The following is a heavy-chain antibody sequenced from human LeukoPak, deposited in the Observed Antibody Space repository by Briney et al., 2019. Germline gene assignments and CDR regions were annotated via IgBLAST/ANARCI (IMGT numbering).Heavy chain of an antibody. CDR2: ISYDGSNK. CDR3: ARATGDYYDSSGYYYGSSFDY. J-gene: IGHJ4*02. Sequence: GGSLRLSCAASGFTFSSYAMHWVRQAPGKGLEWVAVISYDGSNKYYADSVKGRFTISRDNSKNTLYLQMNSLRAEDTAVYYCARATGDYYDSSGYYYGSSFDYGGQGTLVTVSS. CDR1: GFTFSSYA. D-gene: IGHD3-22*01. V-gene: IGHV3-30*01.